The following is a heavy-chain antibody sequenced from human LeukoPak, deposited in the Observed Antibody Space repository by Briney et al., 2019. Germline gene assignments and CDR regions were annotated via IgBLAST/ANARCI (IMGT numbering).Heavy chain of an antibody. V-gene: IGHV3-49*04. CDR2: IRSKAYGGTT. J-gene: IGHJ4*02. CDR1: GFTFGDYA. CDR3: TTEGPLDQ. Sequence: AGGSLRLSCTASGFTFGDYAMSWVRQAPGKGLEWVGFIRSKAYGGTTDYAASVKGRFTISRDDSKSIAYLQMNSLKTEDTAVYYCTTEGPLDQWGQGTLVTVSS.